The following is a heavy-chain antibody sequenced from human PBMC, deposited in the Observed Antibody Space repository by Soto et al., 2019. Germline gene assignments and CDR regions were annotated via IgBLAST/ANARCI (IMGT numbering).Heavy chain of an antibody. D-gene: IGHD3-22*01. J-gene: IGHJ3*02. CDR1: GCSISSYY. CDR3: ARDYDSSGDRSFDI. Sequence: SETLSLTCTVSGCSISSYYWNWIRQPPGKGLEWIGYIYYSGSTNYNPSLKSRVTISVDTSKNQFSLKLSSVTAADTAVYYCARDYDSSGDRSFDIWGQGTMVTVSS. V-gene: IGHV4-59*01. CDR2: IYYSGST.